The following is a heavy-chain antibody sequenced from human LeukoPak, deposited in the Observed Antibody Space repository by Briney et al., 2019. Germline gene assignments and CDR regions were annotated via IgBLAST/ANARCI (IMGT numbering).Heavy chain of an antibody. CDR1: GFTFSSYE. Sequence: GGSLRLSCAASGFTFSSYEMNWVRQAPGKGLEWVSYISSGGSSIYYADSVKGRFTISRDNAKNSLYLQMNSLRAEDTAVYYCARDPGYCSGGSCYSDYWGQGTLVTVSS. D-gene: IGHD2-15*01. V-gene: IGHV3-48*03. CDR3: ARDPGYCSGGSCYSDY. CDR2: ISSGGSSI. J-gene: IGHJ4*02.